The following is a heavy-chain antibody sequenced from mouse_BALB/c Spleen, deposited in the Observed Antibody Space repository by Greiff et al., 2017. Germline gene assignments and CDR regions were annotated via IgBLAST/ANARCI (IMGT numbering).Heavy chain of an antibody. CDR2: ISSGSSTI. J-gene: IGHJ4*01. CDR3: ARRDRYYAMDY. Sequence: EVQVVESGGGLVQPGGSRKLSCAASGFTFSSFGMHWVRQAPEKGLEWVAYISSGSSTIYYADTVKGRFTISRDNPKNTLFLQMTSLRSEDTAMYYCARRDRYYAMDYWGQGTSVTVSS. D-gene: IGHD2-14*01. V-gene: IGHV5-17*02. CDR1: GFTFSSFG.